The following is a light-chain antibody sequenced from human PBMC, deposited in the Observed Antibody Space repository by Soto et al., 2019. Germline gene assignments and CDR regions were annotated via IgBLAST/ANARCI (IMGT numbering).Light chain of an antibody. J-gene: IGKJ1*01. CDR2: GAS. CDR3: QQYNNWPPTWT. CDR1: QSVSSSY. Sequence: EIVMPQSPATLSVSPVYIATTSCSASQSVSSSYLAWYQQKPGQAPRLLIYGASTRATGIPARFSGSGSGTEFTLTISSLQSEDFAVYYCQQYNNWPPTWTFGQGTKVDIK. V-gene: IGKV3-15*01.